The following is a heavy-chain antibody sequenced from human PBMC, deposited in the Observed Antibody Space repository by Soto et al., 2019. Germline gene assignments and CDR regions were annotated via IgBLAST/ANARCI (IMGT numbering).Heavy chain of an antibody. Sequence: HPGGSLRLSCAASGFTFSSYSMNWVRQAPGKGLEWVSYISSSSSTIYYADSVKGRFTISRDNAKNSLYLQMNSLRDEDTAVYYCARLLYDFWSGYYRSGPLDVWGQGNTVTGSS. D-gene: IGHD3-3*01. CDR1: GFTFSSYS. CDR3: ARLLYDFWSGYYRSGPLDV. V-gene: IGHV3-48*02. J-gene: IGHJ6*02. CDR2: ISSSSSTI.